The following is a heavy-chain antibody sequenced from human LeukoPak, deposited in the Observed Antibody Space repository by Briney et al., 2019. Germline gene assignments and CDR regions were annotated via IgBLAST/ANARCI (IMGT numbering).Heavy chain of an antibody. J-gene: IGHJ6*03. CDR2: IYTSGST. CDR1: GGSISSGNYY. CDR3: ASVYNWNYFYYMDF. Sequence: SETLSLTCTVSGGSISSGNYYWTWIRQPAGKGLEWIGRIYTSGSTNYNPSLKSRLTISVDTSKNQFSLRLSSVTAADTAVYYCASVYNWNYFYYMDFWGIGATVTVSS. D-gene: IGHD1-20*01. V-gene: IGHV4-61*02.